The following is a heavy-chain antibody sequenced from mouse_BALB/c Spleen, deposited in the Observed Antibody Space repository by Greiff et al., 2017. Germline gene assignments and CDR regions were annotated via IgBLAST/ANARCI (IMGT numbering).Heavy chain of an antibody. CDR3: AKLLGNAMDY. CDR2: ISSGSSTI. CDR1: GFTFSSFG. J-gene: IGHJ4*01. V-gene: IGHV5-17*02. D-gene: IGHD2-1*01. Sequence: EVKLMESGGGLVQPGGSRKLSCAASGFTFSSFGMHWVRQAPEKGLEWVAYISSGSSTIYYADTVKGRFTISRDNPKNTLFLQMTSLRSEDTAMYYCAKLLGNAMDYWGQGTSVTVSS.